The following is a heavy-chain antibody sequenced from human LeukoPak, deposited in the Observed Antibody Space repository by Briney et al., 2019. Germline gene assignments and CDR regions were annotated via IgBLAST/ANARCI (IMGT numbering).Heavy chain of an antibody. CDR2: IRYDGSNK. CDR1: GFTFSSYG. V-gene: IGHV3-30*02. Sequence: PGGSLRLSCAASGFTFSSYGMHWVRQAPGKGLEWVAFIRYDGSNKYYADSVKGRFTISRDNSKNTLYLQMNSLRAEDTAVYYCAVDLPTYYYDSSGLDAFDIWGQGTMVTVSS. D-gene: IGHD3-22*01. J-gene: IGHJ3*02. CDR3: AVDLPTYYYDSSGLDAFDI.